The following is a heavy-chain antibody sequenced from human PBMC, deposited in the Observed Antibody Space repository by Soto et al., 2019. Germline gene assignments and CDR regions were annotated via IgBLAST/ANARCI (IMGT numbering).Heavy chain of an antibody. CDR3: ARGDYDTSGSLMY. CDR1: DYTFTNYC. D-gene: IGHD3-22*01. J-gene: IGHJ4*02. Sequence: ASVKVSCKASDYTFTNYCISWVRHAPGQGLEWMGWISAYNGSPNYAQKFQGRVTMTTDTSTSTAYMELRSLRSEDTAVYYCARGDYDTSGSLMYWGQGTLVTVSS. V-gene: IGHV1-18*01. CDR2: ISAYNGSP.